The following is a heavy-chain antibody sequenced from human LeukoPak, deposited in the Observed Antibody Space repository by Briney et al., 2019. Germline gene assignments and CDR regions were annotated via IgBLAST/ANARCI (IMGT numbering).Heavy chain of an antibody. D-gene: IGHD1-1*01. CDR2: IYHSGST. J-gene: IGHJ6*02. Sequence: SETLSLTCAVSGYSISSGYYWGWIRQPPGKGLEWIGYIYHSGSTYYNPSLKSRVTISVDRSKNQFSLKLSSVTAADTAVYYCARGVGTAAFYDMDVWGQGTTVTVSS. CDR3: ARGVGTAAFYDMDV. V-gene: IGHV4-38-2*01. CDR1: GYSISSGYY.